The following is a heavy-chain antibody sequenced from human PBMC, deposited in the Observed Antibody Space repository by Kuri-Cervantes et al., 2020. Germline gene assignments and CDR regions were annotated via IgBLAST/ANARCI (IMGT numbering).Heavy chain of an antibody. CDR1: GFTFSSYS. Sequence: GESLKISCAASGFTFSSYSMNWVRQAPGKGLEWVSSISSSSSYIYYADSVKGRFTISRDNAKNSLYLQMSSLRAEDTAVYYCAVVPTYEYYYGMDVWGQGTTVTVSS. J-gene: IGHJ6*02. CDR3: AVVPTYEYYYGMDV. V-gene: IGHV3-21*04. CDR2: ISSSSSYI. D-gene: IGHD2-2*01.